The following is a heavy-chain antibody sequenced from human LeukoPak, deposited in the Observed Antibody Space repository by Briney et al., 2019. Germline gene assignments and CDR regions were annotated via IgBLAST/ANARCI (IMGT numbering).Heavy chain of an antibody. Sequence: ASVKVSCKASGGTFSSYAISWVRQAPGQGLEWMGGIIPIFGTANYAQKFQGRVTITADESTSTAYMELSSLRSEDTAVYYCARGGAIAAAGSFDYWGQGTLVTVSS. CDR2: IIPIFGTA. CDR3: ARGGAIAAAGSFDY. CDR1: GGTFSSYA. D-gene: IGHD6-13*01. J-gene: IGHJ4*02. V-gene: IGHV1-69*13.